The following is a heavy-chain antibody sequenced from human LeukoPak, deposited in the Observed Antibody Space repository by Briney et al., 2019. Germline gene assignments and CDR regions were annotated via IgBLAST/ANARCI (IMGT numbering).Heavy chain of an antibody. J-gene: IGHJ4*02. CDR3: TRDIYGGMDY. CDR1: GFTFSSHA. Sequence: PGGSLRLSCAASGFTFSSHAMHWVRQAPGKGLDWVAVISHDGSNKYYADSVNGRFTISRDNSKNTLYLQMDSLRAEDTAVYYCTRDIYGGMDYWGQGTLVTVSS. V-gene: IGHV3-30-3*01. CDR2: ISHDGSNK. D-gene: IGHD3-16*01.